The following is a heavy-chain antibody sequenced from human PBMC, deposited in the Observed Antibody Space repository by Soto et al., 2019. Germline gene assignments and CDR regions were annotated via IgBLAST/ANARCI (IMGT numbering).Heavy chain of an antibody. J-gene: IGHJ4*02. CDR2: ISGSGGST. CDR3: AKDGMVRGVIITLFSGFDY. D-gene: IGHD3-10*01. CDR1: GFTFSSYA. Sequence: GGSLRLSCAASGFTFSSYAMSWVRQAPGKGLEWVSAISGSGGSTYYADSVKGRFTISRDNSKNTLYLQMNSLRAEDTAVYYCAKDGMVRGVIITLFSGFDYWGQGTLVTVSS. V-gene: IGHV3-23*01.